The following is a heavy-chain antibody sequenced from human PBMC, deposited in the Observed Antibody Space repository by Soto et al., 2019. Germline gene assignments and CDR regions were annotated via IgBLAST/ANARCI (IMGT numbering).Heavy chain of an antibody. D-gene: IGHD2-2*01. V-gene: IGHV3-30-3*01. J-gene: IGHJ6*02. CDR1: GFTFSGYA. CDR3: ASVVVPAATDYYYYGMDV. CDR2: ISYDGSNK. Sequence: GGSLSLSCAASGFTFSGYALTWVRQPPGKGLEWEAVISYDGSNKYYADSVKGRFTISRDNSKNTLYLQMNSLRAEDTAVYYCASVVVPAATDYYYYGMDVWGQGTTVTVSS.